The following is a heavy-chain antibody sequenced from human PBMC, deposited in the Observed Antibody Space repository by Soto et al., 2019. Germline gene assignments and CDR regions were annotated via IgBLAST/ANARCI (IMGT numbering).Heavy chain of an antibody. J-gene: IGHJ3*02. CDR2: IYSGGST. Sequence: GGSLRLSCAASGFTVSSNYMSWVRQAPGKGLEWVSVIYSGGSTYYADSVKGRFTISRDNFKNTLYLQMNSLRAEDTAVYYCARALYCSGGSCYWRAFDIWGQGTMVTVSS. D-gene: IGHD2-15*01. V-gene: IGHV3-66*01. CDR1: GFTVSSNY. CDR3: ARALYCSGGSCYWRAFDI.